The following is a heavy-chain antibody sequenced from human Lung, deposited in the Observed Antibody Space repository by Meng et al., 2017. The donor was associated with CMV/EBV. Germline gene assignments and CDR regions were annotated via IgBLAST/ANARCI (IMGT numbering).Heavy chain of an antibody. CDR3: ARGSKIYFGSEWYGPFGRHFYGLGV. V-gene: IGHV3-30*01. Sequence: GGSLRLXCVASGFSFSTYAVHWVRQAPDKGLEWVAVISFDGTNKYYGDSVKGRFTVSRDNSQNTLYLQMNSLRTEDTAMYYCARGSKIYFGSEWYGPFGRHFYGLGVWGQGTXVTVAS. CDR1: GFSFSTYA. J-gene: IGHJ6*02. CDR2: ISFDGTNK. D-gene: IGHD3-3*01.